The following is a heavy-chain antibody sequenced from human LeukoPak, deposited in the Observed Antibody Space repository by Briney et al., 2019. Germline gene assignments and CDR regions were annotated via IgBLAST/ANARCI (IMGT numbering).Heavy chain of an antibody. J-gene: IGHJ5*02. Sequence: SQTLSLTCTVSGGSISSGDYYWSWIRQPPGKGLEWVVYIYYSGSTYYNPSLKSRLTISIDTSKNQFSLKLSSVTAADTAVYYCAREPCNSYNCFDPWGQGTLVTVSS. D-gene: IGHD6-6*01. CDR1: GGSISSGDYY. CDR2: IYYSGST. CDR3: AREPCNSYNCFDP. V-gene: IGHV4-30-4*08.